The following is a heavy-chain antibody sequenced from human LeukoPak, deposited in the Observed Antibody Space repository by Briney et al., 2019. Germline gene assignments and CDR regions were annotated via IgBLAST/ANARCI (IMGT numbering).Heavy chain of an antibody. D-gene: IGHD1-1*01. J-gene: IGHJ4*02. CDR2: IYHSGST. Sequence: SETLSLTCTVSGYSISSGYYWGWIRQPPGKGLEWIGSIYHSGSTYYNPSLKSRVTISVDTSKNQFSLKLSSVTAADTVVYYCARDSSTWAFDYWGQGTLVTVSS. CDR3: ARDSSTWAFDY. V-gene: IGHV4-38-2*02. CDR1: GYSISSGYY.